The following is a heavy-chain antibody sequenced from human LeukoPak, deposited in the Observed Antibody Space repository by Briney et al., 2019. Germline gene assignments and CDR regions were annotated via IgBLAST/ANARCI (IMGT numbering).Heavy chain of an antibody. CDR3: ARVSFPFAWEVFFSPSRQQLVRNWFDP. CDR1: GFTFSSYE. D-gene: IGHD6-13*01. V-gene: IGHV3-48*03. Sequence: PGGSLRLSCAASGFTFSSYEMNWVRQAPGKGLEWVSYISSSSSYTNYADSVKGRFTISRDNAKNSLYLQMNSLRAEDTAVYYCARVSFPFAWEVFFSPSRQQLVRNWFDPWGQGTLVTVSS. CDR2: ISSSSSYT. J-gene: IGHJ5*02.